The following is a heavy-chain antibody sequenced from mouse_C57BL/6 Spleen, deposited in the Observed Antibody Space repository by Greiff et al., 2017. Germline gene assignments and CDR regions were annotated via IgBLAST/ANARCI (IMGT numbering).Heavy chain of an antibody. Sequence: QVQLQQPGAELVRPGSSVKLSCKASGYTFTSYWMHWVKQRPIQGLEWIGNIDPSDSETHYNQKFKDKATLTVDKSSSTAYMQLSSLTSEDSAVYYYAVAYYSNQGYFDYWGQGTPLTVSS. CDR1: GYTFTSYW. CDR2: IDPSDSET. V-gene: IGHV1-52*01. D-gene: IGHD2-5*01. J-gene: IGHJ2*01. CDR3: AVAYYSNQGYFDY.